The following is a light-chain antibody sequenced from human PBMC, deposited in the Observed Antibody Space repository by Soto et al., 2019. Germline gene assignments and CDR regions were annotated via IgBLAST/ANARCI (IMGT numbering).Light chain of an antibody. Sequence: SYELTQPPSVSVAPGQTARITCGGNNIGTKRVHWYQQKPGQAPVMVVYDDSGRPSGIPARFSGSNSGNTATLTISRVEAEDEADYYCQVWDSSSDHYVFGIGTKVTDL. J-gene: IGLJ1*01. CDR1: NIGTKR. CDR2: DDS. CDR3: QVWDSSSDHYV. V-gene: IGLV3-21*02.